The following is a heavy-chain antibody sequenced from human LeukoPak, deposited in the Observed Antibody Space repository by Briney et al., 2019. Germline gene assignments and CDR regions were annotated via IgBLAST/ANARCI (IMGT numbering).Heavy chain of an antibody. J-gene: IGHJ4*02. CDR2: ISGSGGST. CDR1: GFTFSSYA. D-gene: IGHD2-8*01. CDR3: AKDGNYVVLMVYAGGFDY. Sequence: GGSLRLSCAASGFTFSSYAMSWVRQAPGKGLEWVSAISGSGGSTYYADSVKGRFTISRDNSKSTLYLRMNSLRAEDTAVYYCAKDGNYVVLMVYAGGFDYWGQGTLVTVSS. V-gene: IGHV3-23*01.